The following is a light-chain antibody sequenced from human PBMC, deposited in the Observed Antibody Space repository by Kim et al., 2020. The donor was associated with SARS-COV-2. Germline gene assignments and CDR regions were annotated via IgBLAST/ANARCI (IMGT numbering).Light chain of an antibody. CDR1: SSNIGSNT. CDR3: AAWDDSLNGYV. CDR2: NNS. V-gene: IGLV1-44*01. J-gene: IGLJ1*01. Sequence: ELTQPPTASGTPGQRVTISCSGSSSNIGSNTVIWYQQLPGTASKLLIYNNSKRPSGVPDRFSGSKSGTTASLAISGLQSEDEANYHCAAWDDSLNGYVFGTGTKVTVL.